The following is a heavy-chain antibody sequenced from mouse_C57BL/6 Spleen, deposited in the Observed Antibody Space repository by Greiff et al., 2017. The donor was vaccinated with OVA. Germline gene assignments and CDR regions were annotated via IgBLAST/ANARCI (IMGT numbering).Heavy chain of an antibody. V-gene: IGHV3-6*01. CDR3: AREGGYLYFDY. Sequence: VQLQQSGPGLVKPSQSLSLTCSVTGYSITSGYYWNWIRQFPGNKLEWMGYISYDGSNNYNPSLKNRISITRDTSKNQFFLKLNSVTTEDTATYYCAREGGYLYFDYWGQGTTLTVSS. CDR2: ISYDGSN. D-gene: IGHD2-2*01. J-gene: IGHJ2*01. CDR1: GYSITSGYY.